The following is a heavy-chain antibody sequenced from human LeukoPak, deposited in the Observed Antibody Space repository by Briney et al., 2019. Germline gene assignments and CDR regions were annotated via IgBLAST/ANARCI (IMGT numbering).Heavy chain of an antibody. J-gene: IGHJ5*02. Sequence: ASVKVSCKASGYTFTGYYMHWVRQAPGQGLEWMGRINPNSGGTNYAQKFQGRVTMTRDTSISTAYMELSRLRSDDTAMYYCARHVPRVSEYDSSGGVWFDPWGQGTLVTVSS. CDR2: INPNSGGT. CDR3: ARHVPRVSEYDSSGGVWFDP. CDR1: GYTFTGYY. V-gene: IGHV1-2*06. D-gene: IGHD3-22*01.